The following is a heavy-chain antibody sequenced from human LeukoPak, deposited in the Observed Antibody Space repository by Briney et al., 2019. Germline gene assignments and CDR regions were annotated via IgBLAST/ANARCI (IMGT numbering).Heavy chain of an antibody. CDR2: ISSSSSYI. V-gene: IGHV3-21*01. J-gene: IGHJ4*02. D-gene: IGHD3-9*01. Sequence: GGSLRLSCAASGFTFSSYSMNWVRQAPGKGLEWVSSISSSSSYIYYADSVKGRFTISRDNAKNSLYLHMNSLRAEDTAVYYCARAILRYFFDWGQGTLVTVSS. CDR3: ARAILRYFFD. CDR1: GFTFSSYS.